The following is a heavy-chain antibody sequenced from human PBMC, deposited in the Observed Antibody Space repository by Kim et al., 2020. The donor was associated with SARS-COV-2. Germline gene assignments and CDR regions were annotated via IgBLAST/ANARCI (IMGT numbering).Heavy chain of an antibody. J-gene: IGHJ6*01. CDR2: INPKIGGT. Sequence: ASVKVSCRASGFTFTAYYLHWVRQPPGQGLEWMGRINPKIGGTHSTKTFQDRLTLTCDTSVSTAYMELSRLTSDDTAVYYCARGMNDYGDYSAFFYYG. D-gene: IGHD4-17*01. CDR1: GFTFTAYY. V-gene: IGHV1-2*06. CDR3: ARGMNDYGDYSAFFYYG.